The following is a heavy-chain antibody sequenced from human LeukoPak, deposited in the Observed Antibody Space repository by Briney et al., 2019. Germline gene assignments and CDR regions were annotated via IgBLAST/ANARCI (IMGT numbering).Heavy chain of an antibody. D-gene: IGHD1-26*01. CDR3: ARPTTGFLYSGSYLY. V-gene: IGHV3-21*01. CDR1: GFTFSSYS. Sequence: GGSLRLSCAASGFTFSSYSMNWVRQAPGKGLERVSSISSSSSYIYYADSVKGRFTISRDNAKNSLYLQMNSLRAEDTAVYYCARPTTGFLYSGSYLYWGQGTLVTVSS. CDR2: ISSSSSYI. J-gene: IGHJ4*02.